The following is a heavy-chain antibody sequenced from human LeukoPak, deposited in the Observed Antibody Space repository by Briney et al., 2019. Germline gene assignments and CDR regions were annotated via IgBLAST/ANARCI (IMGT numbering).Heavy chain of an antibody. CDR2: IYSVDDGETT. CDR1: GFVSIRYT. D-gene: IGHD1-26*01. Sequence: PGGSLRLSCVTSGFVSIRYTMNWVRQAPGKGLEWVSGIYSVDDGETTHYTDSVKGRFTISRDNSKSTVYLQMDSLRVEDTAIYYCAKDLKHDGKWEVDYWGQGTPVTVSS. J-gene: IGHJ4*02. V-gene: IGHV3-23*01. CDR3: AKDLKHDGKWEVDY.